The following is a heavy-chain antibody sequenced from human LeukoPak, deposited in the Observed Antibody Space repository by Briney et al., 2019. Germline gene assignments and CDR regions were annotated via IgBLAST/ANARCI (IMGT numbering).Heavy chain of an antibody. J-gene: IGHJ4*02. CDR2: IHPSSGAT. V-gene: IGHV1-2*06. CDR1: GYTFIAYH. CDR3: ARDSFGSGSYPGY. D-gene: IGHD3-10*01. Sequence: ASVKVSCKASGYTFIAYHMHWVRQAPGQGLEWMGRIHPSSGATNYAQRFQGRVTLTRDTSINTAYMELSRLTSDDTAVYYCARDSFGSGSYPGYWGQGALVIVSS.